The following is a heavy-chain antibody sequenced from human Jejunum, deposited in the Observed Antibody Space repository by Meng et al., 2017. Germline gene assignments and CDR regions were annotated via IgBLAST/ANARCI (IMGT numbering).Heavy chain of an antibody. D-gene: IGHD1-26*01. CDR1: GFTFSKYA. Sequence: GESLKISCTASGFTFSKYAMHWVRQAPGKGLEWVGIIWYDEGDRHYGDSVKGRFTISRDNSKNTLYLQMNSLRAEDTALYYCAKDNTMGSTFSGSSYFPFDFWGQGTLVTVSS. V-gene: IGHV3-33*06. CDR3: AKDNTMGSTFSGSSYFPFDF. CDR2: IWYDEGDR. J-gene: IGHJ4*02.